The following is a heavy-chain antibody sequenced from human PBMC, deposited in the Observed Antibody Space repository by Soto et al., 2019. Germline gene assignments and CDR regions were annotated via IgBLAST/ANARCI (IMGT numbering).Heavy chain of an antibody. CDR3: ARLTVPLDITVLPAASYDY. J-gene: IGHJ4*02. CDR2: INPNSGGT. V-gene: IGHV1-2*02. CDR1: GYTFTGYY. D-gene: IGHD2-2*01. Sequence: ASIKVSCKASGYTFTGYYIHWVRQSPVHALEWMGWINPNSGGTNYVQKFQGRVTMTRHTSISTASMELTRLRSDDTAVYYCARLTVPLDITVLPAASYDYWGQGTQVTVSS.